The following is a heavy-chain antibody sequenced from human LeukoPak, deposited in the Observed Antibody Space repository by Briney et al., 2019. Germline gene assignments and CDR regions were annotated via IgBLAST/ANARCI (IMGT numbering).Heavy chain of an antibody. V-gene: IGHV3-7*01. J-gene: IGHJ4*02. Sequence: PGGSLRLSCAASGFTFSSYWMSWVRQAPGKGLEWVANIKQDGSEKYYVDSVKGRFTISRDNAKNSLYLQMNSLRAEDTAVYYCAREGTHNDYGDPFDYWGQGTLVTVSS. CDR2: IKQDGSEK. CDR1: GFTFSSYW. CDR3: AREGTHNDYGDPFDY. D-gene: IGHD4-17*01.